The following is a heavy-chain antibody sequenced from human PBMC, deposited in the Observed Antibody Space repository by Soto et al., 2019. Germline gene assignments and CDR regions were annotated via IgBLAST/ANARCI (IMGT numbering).Heavy chain of an antibody. Sequence: QVQLQESGPGLVKPSETLSLTCTVSGGSISSYYWSWIRQPPGKGLEWIGYIYYSGSTNYNPFLKTRVTISVDTSKNHCSLKLSSVTAADMAVDYCAIGEERVARPSGYWGQGTLVTVSS. V-gene: IGHV4-59*01. CDR1: GGSISSYY. CDR2: IYYSGST. CDR3: AIGEERVARPSGY. J-gene: IGHJ4*02. D-gene: IGHD2-15*01.